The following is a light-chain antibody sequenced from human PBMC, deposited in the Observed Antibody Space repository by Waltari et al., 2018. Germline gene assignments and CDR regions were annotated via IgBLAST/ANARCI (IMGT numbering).Light chain of an antibody. CDR1: AFVQPY. V-gene: IGLV3-25*03. Sequence: SYELTQPPSVSVSPGQTARITCSGDAFVQPYAYWYQQKPGQAPMLLIYKDNERPSGIPERFSGSSSGTTVTLTISGVQAEDEADYYCQSEVNSRTYAILFGGGTKVTVL. CDR3: QSEVNSRTYAIL. CDR2: KDN. J-gene: IGLJ2*01.